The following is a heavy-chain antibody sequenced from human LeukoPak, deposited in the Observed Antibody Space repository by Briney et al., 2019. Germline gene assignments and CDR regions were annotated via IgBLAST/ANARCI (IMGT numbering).Heavy chain of an antibody. J-gene: IGHJ3*02. Sequence: SVKVSCKASGGTFSSYAISWVRQAPGQGLEWMGRIIPILGIANYAQKFQGRVTITADKSTSTAYMELSSLRSEDTAVYYRASGRGGSANDAFDIWGQGTMVTVSS. CDR3: ASGRGGSANDAFDI. CDR2: IIPILGIA. V-gene: IGHV1-69*04. CDR1: GGTFSSYA. D-gene: IGHD3-16*01.